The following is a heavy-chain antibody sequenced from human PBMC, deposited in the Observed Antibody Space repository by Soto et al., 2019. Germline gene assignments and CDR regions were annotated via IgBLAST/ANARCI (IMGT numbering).Heavy chain of an antibody. J-gene: IGHJ6*02. CDR1: GYRFTSYW. CDR2: IDPGDSDT. CDR3: ARSRRGAYSSGWYSPSGYYNYGIDV. V-gene: IGHV5-10-1*04. Sequence: GESLKISCKGSGYRFTSYWITWVRQMPGKGLEWMGRIDPGDSDTKYSPSFQGQVSISADTSISTAYLQWTSLKASDTATYYCARSRRGAYSSGWYSPSGYYNYGIDVWGQGTKVTVSS. D-gene: IGHD6-19*01.